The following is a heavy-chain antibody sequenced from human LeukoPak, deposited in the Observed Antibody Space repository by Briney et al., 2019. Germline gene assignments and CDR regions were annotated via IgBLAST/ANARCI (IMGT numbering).Heavy chain of an antibody. CDR1: GGSITSHF. CDR2: IHYSGST. D-gene: IGHD4-17*01. CDR3: ARHEGTTATVTNNWFDP. V-gene: IGHV4-59*08. J-gene: IGHJ5*02. Sequence: RSSETLSLTCSVSGGSITSHFWSWNRQPPGKGLEWIGYIHYSGSTNYNPSLKSRVTISPDTSKSQFSLKLSSVTAADTAVYYCARHEGTTATVTNNWFDPWGQGTLVTVSS.